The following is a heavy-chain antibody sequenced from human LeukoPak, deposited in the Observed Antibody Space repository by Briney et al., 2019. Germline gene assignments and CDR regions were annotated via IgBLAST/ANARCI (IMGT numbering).Heavy chain of an antibody. V-gene: IGHV1-69*06. CDR3: ALTLTTPSYLDS. CDR1: CTTPRIYA. Sequence: SVKVSCKASCTTPRIYALNWVRQAPGQGLEWMARIITFSGAANYAQRFQGRVTVTADRSANTAYMDLGSLTSGDTATYFCALTLTTPSYLDSCCQGTLVIVS. CDR2: IITFSGAA. J-gene: IGHJ4*02. D-gene: IGHD4-23*01.